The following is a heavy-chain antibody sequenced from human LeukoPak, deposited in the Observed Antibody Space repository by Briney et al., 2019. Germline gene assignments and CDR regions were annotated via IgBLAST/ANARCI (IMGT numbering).Heavy chain of an antibody. CDR3: ARVDCSSTSCLPDY. V-gene: IGHV3-11*01. CDR1: GFTFSDYY. Sequence: PGGSLRLSCAASGFTFSDYYMSWIRQAPGKGLEWVSYISSSGSTIYYADSVEGRFTISRDNAKNSLYLQMNSLRAEDTAVYYCARVDCSSTSCLPDYWGQGTLVTVSS. CDR2: ISSSGSTI. J-gene: IGHJ4*02. D-gene: IGHD2-2*01.